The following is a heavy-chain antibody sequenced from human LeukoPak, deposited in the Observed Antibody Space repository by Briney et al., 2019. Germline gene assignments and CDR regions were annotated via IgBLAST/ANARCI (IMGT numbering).Heavy chain of an antibody. CDR2: IYYSGST. J-gene: IGHJ4*02. Sequence: SETLSLTCTVSGGSISSNHYYWGWIRQPPGKGLEWLGSIYYSGSTHYNPSLKSRVTISLDTSKNQFSLRLSSVTAADTAVYYCARDGEMATIENYFVYWGQGTLVTVSS. CDR3: ARDGEMATIENYFVY. CDR1: GGSISSNHYY. V-gene: IGHV4-39*07. D-gene: IGHD5-24*01.